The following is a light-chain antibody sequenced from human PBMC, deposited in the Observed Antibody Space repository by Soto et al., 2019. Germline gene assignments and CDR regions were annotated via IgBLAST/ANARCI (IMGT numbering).Light chain of an antibody. J-gene: IGKJ2*01. CDR2: AAS. Sequence: DIQMTQSPSSLSASVGDRVTITCRASQSINTYLNWYQQKPGKAPKFLIHAASSLQSGVPSRFSGSASGTFFTLTIRTLQPDDVATYYYQQSYNTPPFTFGQGTKLEIK. V-gene: IGKV1-39*01. CDR1: QSINTY. CDR3: QQSYNTPPFT.